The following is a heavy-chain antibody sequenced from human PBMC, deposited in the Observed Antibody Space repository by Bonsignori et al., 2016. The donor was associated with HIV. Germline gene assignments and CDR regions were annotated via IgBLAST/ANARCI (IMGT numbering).Heavy chain of an antibody. CDR3: ARDWGYYDSSGYYHDAFDI. D-gene: IGHD3-22*01. CDR1: GGSISSYY. J-gene: IGHJ3*02. V-gene: IGHV4-4*07. Sequence: SETLSLTCTVSGGSISSYYWSWIRQPAGKGLEWIGRIYTSGSTNYNPSLKSRVTMSVDTSKNQFSLKLSSVTAADTAVYYCARDWGYYDSSGYYHDAFDIWGQGTMVTVSS. CDR2: IYTSGST.